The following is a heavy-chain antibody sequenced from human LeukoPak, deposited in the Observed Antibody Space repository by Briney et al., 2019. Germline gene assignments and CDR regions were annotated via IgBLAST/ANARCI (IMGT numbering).Heavy chain of an antibody. V-gene: IGHV3-33*01. D-gene: IGHD2-2*01. CDR2: IWDEGSNK. CDR3: ARAEVPAAIKSGAFDI. J-gene: IGHJ3*02. CDR1: GFTFSNYG. Sequence: HPGGSLRLSCAASGFTFSNYGMHWVRQAPGKGLEWVAVIWDEGSNKYYADSVKGRFTISRDNSKNTLYLQMNSLRVEDTAVYYCARAEVPAAIKSGAFDIWGQGTMVTVSS.